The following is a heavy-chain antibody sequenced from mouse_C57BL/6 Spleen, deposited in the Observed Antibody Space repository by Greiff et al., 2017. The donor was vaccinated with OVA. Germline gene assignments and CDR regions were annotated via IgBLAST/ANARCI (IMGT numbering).Heavy chain of an antibody. Sequence: DVKLVESGGGLVKPGGSLKLSCAASGFTFSDYGMHWVRQAPETGLEWVAYISSGSSTIYYADTVKGRFTISRDNAKNTLFLQMTSLRSEDTAMYYCAKGPDYYGSSSWFAYWGQGTLVTVSA. CDR1: GFTFSDYG. CDR3: AKGPDYYGSSSWFAY. V-gene: IGHV5-17*01. D-gene: IGHD1-1*01. J-gene: IGHJ3*01. CDR2: ISSGSSTI.